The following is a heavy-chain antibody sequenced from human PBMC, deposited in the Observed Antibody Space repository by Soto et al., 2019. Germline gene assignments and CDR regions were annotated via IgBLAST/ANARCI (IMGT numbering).Heavy chain of an antibody. CDR1: GFTFSDHY. Sequence: EVQLVESGGGLVQPGGSQRLSCAASGFTFSDHYMDWVRQAPGKGLWWVGRMRNKANSDTTDYAASVKGRFTISRDDSKYSLYLQMNSLKTEDTVIYYCASDRGKGADFDYWGHGTLATVSS. CDR2: MRNKANSDTT. V-gene: IGHV3-72*01. J-gene: IGHJ4*01. D-gene: IGHD3-16*01. CDR3: ASDRGKGADFDY.